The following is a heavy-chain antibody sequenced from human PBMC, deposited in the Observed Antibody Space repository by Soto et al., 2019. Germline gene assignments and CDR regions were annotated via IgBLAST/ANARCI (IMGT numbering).Heavy chain of an antibody. J-gene: IGHJ4*02. CDR1: GGSISSYY. CDR2: IYYSGST. D-gene: IGHD3-22*01. CDR3: ARGYYDSSGFVD. V-gene: IGHV4-59*01. Sequence: SETLSLTCTVSGGSISSYYWSWIRQPPGKGLEWIGYIYYSGSTNYNPSLKSRVTISVDTSKNQFSLKLSSVTAADTAVYYCARGYYDSSGFVDWGQGTLVTVSS.